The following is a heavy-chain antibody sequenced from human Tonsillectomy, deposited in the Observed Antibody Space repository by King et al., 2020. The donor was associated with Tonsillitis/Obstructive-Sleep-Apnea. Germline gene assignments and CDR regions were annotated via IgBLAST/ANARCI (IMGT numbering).Heavy chain of an antibody. D-gene: IGHD1-1*01. J-gene: IGHJ6*03. V-gene: IGHV4-34*01. CDR3: AGRITGTTNYYYMDV. CDR1: GGSFSGYY. Sequence: VQLPQWGAGLLKPSETLSLTCAVYGGSFSGYYWNWIRRPPGTGLEWIGEINHSGITNYNPSLKSRVTVSLDVSKNQVSLRLSSVTAADTAVYYCAGRITGTTNYYYMDVWGKGTTVTVSS. CDR2: INHSGIT.